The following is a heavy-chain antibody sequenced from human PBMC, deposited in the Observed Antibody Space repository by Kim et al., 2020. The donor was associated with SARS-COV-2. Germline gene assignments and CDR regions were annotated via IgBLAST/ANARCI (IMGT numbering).Heavy chain of an antibody. D-gene: IGHD3-10*01. V-gene: IGHV4-59*01. Sequence: NYIPPLNSRATISVDTSNNPFSLKLSSVTAADTAVYYCARDRSANYGFDYWGQGTLVTVSS. J-gene: IGHJ4*02. CDR3: ARDRSANYGFDY.